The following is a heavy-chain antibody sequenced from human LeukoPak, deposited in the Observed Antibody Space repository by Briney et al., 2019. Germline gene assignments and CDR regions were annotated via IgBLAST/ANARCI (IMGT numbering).Heavy chain of an antibody. Sequence: SETLSLTCTVSGGSISSYYWSWIRQPAGKGLEWIGRIYTSGSTNYNPSLKSRVTISVDTSKNQFSLKLSSVTAADTAVYYCARARSGVGATYYYYYMDVWGKGTTVTISS. V-gene: IGHV4-4*07. J-gene: IGHJ6*03. CDR3: ARARSGVGATYYYYYMDV. D-gene: IGHD1-26*01. CDR1: GGSISSYY. CDR2: IYTSGST.